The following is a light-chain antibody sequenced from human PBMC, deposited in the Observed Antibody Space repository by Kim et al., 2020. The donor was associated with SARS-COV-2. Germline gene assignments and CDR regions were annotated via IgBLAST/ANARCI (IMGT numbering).Light chain of an antibody. CDR1: QSVNSY. J-gene: IGKJ2*01. CDR2: EAV. CDR3: QQRSNGYT. V-gene: IGKV3-11*01. Sequence: LSLSQGERATLSCRARQSVNSYLAWYQQKPGQGPRLRIYEAVNRAAGIPARLSGSGSGTDFTLTISSLEPEAFAVYCCQQRSNGYTFGQGTKLEI.